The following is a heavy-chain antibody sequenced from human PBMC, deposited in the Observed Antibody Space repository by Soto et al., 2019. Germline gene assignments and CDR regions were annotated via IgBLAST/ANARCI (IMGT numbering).Heavy chain of an antibody. CDR2: IIPIFGTA. D-gene: IGHD2-2*01. V-gene: IGHV1-69*13. CDR1: GGTFSSYA. J-gene: IGHJ6*02. Sequence: ASVKVSCKASGGTFSSYAISWVRQAPGQGLEWMGGIIPIFGTANYAQKFQGRVTITADESTSTAYMELSSLRSEDTAVYYCAITNCSSTSCWYYYYGMDVWGQGTTVTVSS. CDR3: AITNCSSTSCWYYYYGMDV.